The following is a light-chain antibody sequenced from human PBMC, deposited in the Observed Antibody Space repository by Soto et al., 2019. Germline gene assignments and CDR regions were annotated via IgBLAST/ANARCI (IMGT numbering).Light chain of an antibody. CDR2: GAS. V-gene: IGKV3-20*01. J-gene: IGKJ2*01. Sequence: EIVLTQSPGTLSLSPGERATLSCRASQSVSSSYLGWYQQKPGQAPRLLTYGASSRATGIPDRFSGSGSGTDFTLTISRLEPEDFAVYYCQQYGSSQYTFGQGTKLEIK. CDR3: QQYGSSQYT. CDR1: QSVSSSY.